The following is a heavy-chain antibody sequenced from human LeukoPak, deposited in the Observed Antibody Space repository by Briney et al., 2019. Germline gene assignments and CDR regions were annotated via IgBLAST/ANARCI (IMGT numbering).Heavy chain of an antibody. V-gene: IGHV3-74*01. CDR1: GFTFSIYW. CDR3: ARDRGTPDAFDI. CDR2: INSDGSST. D-gene: IGHD3-10*01. J-gene: IGHJ3*02. Sequence: GGSLRLSCAASGFTFSIYWMHWVRQVPGKGLVWVSHINSDGSSTTYSDSVKGRFTISRDNAKNTLYLQMNSLRAEDTAVYYCARDRGTPDAFDIWGQGTMVTVSS.